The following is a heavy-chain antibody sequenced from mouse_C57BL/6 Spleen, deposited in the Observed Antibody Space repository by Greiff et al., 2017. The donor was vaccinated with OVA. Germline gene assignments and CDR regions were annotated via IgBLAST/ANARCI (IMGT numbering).Heavy chain of an antibody. CDR2: IYPGSGNT. J-gene: IGHJ4*01. CDR3: ARELGRDYAMDY. CDR1: GYTFTDYY. Sequence: VQLQQSGAELVRPGASVKLSCKASGYTFTDYYINWVKQRPGQGLEWIARIYPGSGNTYYNEKFKGKATLTAEKSSSTAYMQLSSLTSEDSAVYFCARELGRDYAMDYWGQGTSVTVSS. D-gene: IGHD4-1*01. V-gene: IGHV1-76*01.